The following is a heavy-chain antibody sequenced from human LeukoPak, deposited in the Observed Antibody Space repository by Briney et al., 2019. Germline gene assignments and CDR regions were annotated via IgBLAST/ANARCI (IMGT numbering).Heavy chain of an antibody. CDR3: AKLSAGVAAAYVDY. Sequence: GGSLRLPCAASGFTFSSYAMSWVRQAPGKGLEWVSAISGSGGSTYYADSVKGRFTISRDNSKNTQYLQMNSLRAEDTAVYYCAKLSAGVAAAYVDYWGQGTLVTVSS. V-gene: IGHV3-23*01. CDR1: GFTFSSYA. J-gene: IGHJ4*02. CDR2: ISGSGGST. D-gene: IGHD2-15*01.